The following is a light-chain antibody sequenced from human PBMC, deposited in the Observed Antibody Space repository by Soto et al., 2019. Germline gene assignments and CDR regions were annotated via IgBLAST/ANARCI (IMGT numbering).Light chain of an antibody. J-gene: IGKJ1*01. CDR1: QSLVDSDGNTF. Sequence: DVVMTQSPLSLPVTLGQPASISCRSSQSLVDSDGNTFLNWFQQRPGHSPRRLIYKVSNRDSGVRDRFSGSGSGTDFTLKSSRVEAEDGGVYYSMQGRQWPWTVGQGTKLEI. V-gene: IGKV2-30*01. CDR2: KVS. CDR3: MQGRQWPWT.